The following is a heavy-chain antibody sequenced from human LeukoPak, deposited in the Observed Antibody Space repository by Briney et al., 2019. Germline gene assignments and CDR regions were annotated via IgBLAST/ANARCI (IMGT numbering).Heavy chain of an antibody. CDR2: ISSNGHYT. CDR3: AKGTTYYDILTGYGYPYYFDY. D-gene: IGHD3-9*01. V-gene: IGHV3-23*01. CDR1: GFTFSSYA. J-gene: IGHJ4*02. Sequence: PGGSLRLSCGVSGFTFSSYAMNWVRQAPGKGLEWVAAISSNGHYTYYADSVKGRFTISRDNSKNTLYLQMNGLRAEDTAIYYCAKGTTYYDILTGYGYPYYFDYWGQGTLVTVSS.